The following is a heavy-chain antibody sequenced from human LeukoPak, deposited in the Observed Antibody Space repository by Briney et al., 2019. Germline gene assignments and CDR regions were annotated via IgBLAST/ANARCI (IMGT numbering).Heavy chain of an antibody. CDR1: GGTFHSYA. CDR3: ACGRWLGGLL. CDR2: IIPIFGTA. J-gene: IGHJ4*02. Sequence: ASVTVSCKASGGTFHSYAVTWVRQAPGQGLEWMGGIIPIFGTANYAQKFQGRVTITADESTSTAYMELSSLRSEDTAVYYCACGRWLGGLLWGQGTLVTVSS. D-gene: IGHD5-24*01. V-gene: IGHV1-69*13.